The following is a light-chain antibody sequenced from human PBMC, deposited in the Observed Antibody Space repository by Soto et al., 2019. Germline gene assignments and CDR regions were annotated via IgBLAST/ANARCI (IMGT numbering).Light chain of an antibody. CDR2: AAS. J-gene: IGKJ3*01. Sequence: DIQMTQSPSSLSASVGDRVTITCRASQSISSYLNWYQQKPGKAPKLLIYAASSLQSGVPSRFSGSGSGTDFPLTISTLQLEDFATYYCQQSYSSFTFGPGTKVDIK. V-gene: IGKV1-39*01. CDR3: QQSYSSFT. CDR1: QSISSY.